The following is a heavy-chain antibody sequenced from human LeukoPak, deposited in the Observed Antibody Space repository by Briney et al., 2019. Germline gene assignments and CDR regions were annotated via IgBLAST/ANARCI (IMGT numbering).Heavy chain of an antibody. CDR3: ARGPYGYASSATLGSYNWFDP. V-gene: IGHV5-51*01. J-gene: IGHJ5*02. CDR1: GYGFTSYW. Sequence: GESLKISCKGSGYGFTSYWIGWVRQMPGKGLEWMGIIYPGDSHTRYSPSFQDQVTISADKSINTAYLQWSSLKASDTAMYYCARGPYGYASSATLGSYNWFDPWGQGTLVTVSS. D-gene: IGHD3-10*01. CDR2: IYPGDSHT.